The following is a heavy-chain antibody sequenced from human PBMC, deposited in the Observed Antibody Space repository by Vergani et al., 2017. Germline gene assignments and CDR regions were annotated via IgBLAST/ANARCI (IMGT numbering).Heavy chain of an antibody. Sequence: QESGPGLVKPTQTLTLTCTFSGFSLSTSGVGVGWIRQPPGKALEWLALIYWDDDKRYSPSLKSRLTITKDTSKNQVVLTMTNMDPVDTATYYCAHRQDFQGYDQFQHWGQGTLVTVSS. CDR2: IYWDDDK. J-gene: IGHJ1*01. D-gene: IGHD5-12*01. CDR3: AHRQDFQGYDQFQH. V-gene: IGHV2-5*02. CDR1: GFSLSTSGVG.